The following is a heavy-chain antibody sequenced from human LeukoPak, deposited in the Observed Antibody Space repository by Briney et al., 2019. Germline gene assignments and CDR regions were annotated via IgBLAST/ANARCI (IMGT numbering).Heavy chain of an antibody. CDR3: ARDSGKDYYGSGSRFDY. CDR1: GYTFTSYY. J-gene: IGHJ4*02. CDR2: INPSGGST. Sequence: ASVKVYCKASGYTFTSYYMHWVRQAPGQGLEWMGIINPSGGSTSYAQKFQGRVTMTRDTSTSTVYMELSSLRSEDTAVYYCARDSGKDYYGSGSRFDYWGQGTLVTVSS. D-gene: IGHD3-10*01. V-gene: IGHV1-46*01.